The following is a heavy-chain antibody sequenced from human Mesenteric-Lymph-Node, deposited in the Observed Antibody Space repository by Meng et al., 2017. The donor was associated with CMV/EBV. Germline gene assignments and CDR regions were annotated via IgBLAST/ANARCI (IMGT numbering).Heavy chain of an antibody. J-gene: IGHJ4*02. CDR1: GGSFSGYY. V-gene: IGHV4-34*01. CDR3: ARQKYSEFDY. CDR2: IYYSGST. Sequence: SETLSLTCAVYGGSFSGYYWSWIRQPPGKGLEWIGSIYYSGSTYYNPSLKSRVTISVDTSKNQFSLKLSSVTAADTAVYYCARQKYSEFDYWGQGTLVTVSS. D-gene: IGHD1-26*01.